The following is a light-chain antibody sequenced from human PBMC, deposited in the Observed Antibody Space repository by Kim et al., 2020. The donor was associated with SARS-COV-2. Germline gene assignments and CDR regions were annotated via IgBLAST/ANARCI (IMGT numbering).Light chain of an antibody. Sequence: SYELTQPPSVSVSPGQTARITCSGDSLPKQYSYWYQQKPGQAPVLLIYKDTVRPSGIPERFSGSSSGTTVTLTISGVQAEDEADYHCQSADSSGTYVLFGGGTKLTVL. V-gene: IGLV3-25*03. J-gene: IGLJ2*01. CDR1: SLPKQY. CDR3: QSADSSGTYVL. CDR2: KDT.